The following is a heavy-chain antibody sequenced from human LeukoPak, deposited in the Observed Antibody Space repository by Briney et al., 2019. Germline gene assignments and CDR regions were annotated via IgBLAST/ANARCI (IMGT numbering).Heavy chain of an antibody. J-gene: IGHJ6*02. V-gene: IGHV3-7*01. CDR2: IKQDGSEK. D-gene: IGHD4-17*01. CDR3: ARDPSQYGDYSYYYGMDV. Sequence: AGSLRLSCAASGFTFSSYWMSWVRQAPGKGLEWVANIKQDGSEKYYVDSVKGRFTISRDNAKNSLYLQMNSLRAEDTAVYYCARDPSQYGDYSYYYGMDVWGQGTTVTVSS. CDR1: GFTFSSYW.